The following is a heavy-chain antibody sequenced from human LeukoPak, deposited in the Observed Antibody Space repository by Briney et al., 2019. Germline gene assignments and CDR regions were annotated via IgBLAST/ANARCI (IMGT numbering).Heavy chain of an antibody. D-gene: IGHD2-2*01. CDR1: GYTFSTYG. V-gene: IGHV1-18*01. J-gene: IGHJ4*02. CDR2: INPHNGDT. CDR3: ARVRARYCSSTSCYLGY. Sequence: ASVKVSCKTSGYTFSTYGISWVRQAPGQGLEWMGWINPHNGDTNYAQIFQGRVTMTTDTSTSTAYMELSRLRSDDTAVYYCARVRARYCSSTSCYLGYWGQGTLVTVSS.